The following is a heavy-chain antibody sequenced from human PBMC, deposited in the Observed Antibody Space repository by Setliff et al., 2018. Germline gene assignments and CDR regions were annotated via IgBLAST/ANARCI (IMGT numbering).Heavy chain of an antibody. CDR3: ARDSSHFIRVLDS. CDR2: ISGSSSNFI. V-gene: IGHV3-21*01. J-gene: IGHJ4*02. CDR1: GFTFSAST. D-gene: IGHD3-10*01. Sequence: PGGSLRLSCAASGFTFSASTMNWVRQAPGKGLEWVSSISGSSSNFIYYADSVKGRFTISRDNAKNSLFLQMDSLRAEDTAQYFCARDSSHFIRVLDSWGQGTLVTVSS.